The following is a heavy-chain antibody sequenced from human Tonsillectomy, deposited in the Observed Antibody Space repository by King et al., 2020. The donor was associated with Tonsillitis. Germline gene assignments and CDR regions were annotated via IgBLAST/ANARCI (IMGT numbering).Heavy chain of an antibody. J-gene: IGHJ4*02. V-gene: IGHV3-21*01. Sequence: VQLVESGGGLVKPGGSLRLSCAASGFTFSSYSMNWVRQAPGKGLEWVSSIRSESDDIYYADSGKGRFTISRDNAGNSLYLQMSSLRAEDTAIYYCARERMEMSTIPFDYWGQGTLVTVSS. CDR1: GFTFSSYS. CDR2: IRSESDDI. CDR3: ARERMEMSTIPFDY. D-gene: IGHD5-24*01.